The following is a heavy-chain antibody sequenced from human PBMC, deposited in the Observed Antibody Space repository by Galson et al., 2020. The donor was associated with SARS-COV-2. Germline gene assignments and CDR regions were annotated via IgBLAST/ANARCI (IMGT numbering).Heavy chain of an antibody. Sequence: GESLKISCAASGFTFSDYYMSWIRQAPGKGLEWVSYISSSGSTIYYADSVKGRFTISRDNAKNSLYLQMNSLRAEDTAVYYCARLDFWSGYYIDYWGQGTLVTVYS. CDR2: ISSSGSTI. D-gene: IGHD3-3*01. J-gene: IGHJ4*02. CDR1: GFTFSDYY. V-gene: IGHV3-11*01. CDR3: ARLDFWSGYYIDY.